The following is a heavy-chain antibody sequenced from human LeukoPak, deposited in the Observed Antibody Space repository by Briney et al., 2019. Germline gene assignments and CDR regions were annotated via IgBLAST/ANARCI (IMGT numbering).Heavy chain of an antibody. D-gene: IGHD6-19*01. V-gene: IGHV1-46*01. CDR3: ARFKRVGSSGWPLDY. CDR1: GYTFTSYY. CDR2: INPSGGST. J-gene: IGHJ4*02. Sequence: ASVKVSFKASGYTFTSYYMHWVRQAPGQGLEWMGIINPSGGSTSYAQKFQGRVTMTRDTSTSTVYMELSSLRSEDTAVYYCARFKRVGSSGWPLDYWGQGNLVTVSS.